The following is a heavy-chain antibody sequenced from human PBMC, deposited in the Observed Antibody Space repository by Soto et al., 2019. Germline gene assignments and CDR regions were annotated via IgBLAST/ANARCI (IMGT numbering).Heavy chain of an antibody. CDR2: ISGSGGST. D-gene: IGHD2-15*01. Sequence: EVQLLESGGGLVQPGGSLRLSCAASGFTFSSYAMGWVRQAPGKGLEWVSAISGSGGSTYYADSVKGRFTISRDNSKNTLYLQMNSLRAEDTAVYYCAKARWGLTDIVVVVAAYFDYWGQGTLVTVSS. V-gene: IGHV3-23*01. CDR1: GFTFSSYA. CDR3: AKARWGLTDIVVVVAAYFDY. J-gene: IGHJ4*02.